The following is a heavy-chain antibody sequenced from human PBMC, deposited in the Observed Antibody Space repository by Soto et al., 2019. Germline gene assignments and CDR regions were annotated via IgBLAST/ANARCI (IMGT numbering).Heavy chain of an antibody. J-gene: IGHJ6*02. Sequence: GESLKISCKGSGYTFTNYWIGWVRQMPGKGLEWMGIIYPGDSDTRYNPSFQGQVTISADKSITTTYLQWSSLKASDTAIYYCAASIFYYGMDVWGQGTTVTVS. CDR2: IYPGDSDT. CDR1: GYTFTNYW. V-gene: IGHV5-51*01. CDR3: AASIFYYGMDV.